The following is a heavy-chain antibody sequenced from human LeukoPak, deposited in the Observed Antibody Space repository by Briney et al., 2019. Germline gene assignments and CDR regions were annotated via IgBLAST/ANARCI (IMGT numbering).Heavy chain of an antibody. V-gene: IGHV4-34*01. CDR3: ARGPDSSSWTLEGLDY. CDR1: GGSFSGYY. J-gene: IGHJ4*02. Sequence: SETLSLTCAVYGGSFSGYYWSWIRQPPGKGLEWIGEINHSGSTNYNPSLKSRVTISVDTSKNQFSLKLSSVTAADTAVYYCARGPDSSSWTLEGLDYLGQGTLVTVSS. D-gene: IGHD6-13*01. CDR2: INHSGST.